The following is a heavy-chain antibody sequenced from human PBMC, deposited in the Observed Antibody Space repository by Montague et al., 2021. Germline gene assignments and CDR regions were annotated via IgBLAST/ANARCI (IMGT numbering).Heavy chain of an antibody. CDR2: IDSSSSYI. CDR1: GFTFSYYS. D-gene: IGHD6-6*01. CDR3: ARYEVASSRSSVDY. J-gene: IGHJ4*02. Sequence: SLRLSCAASGFTFSYYSMPWVRQAPGQGLQWVSSIDSSSSYIFYVDSLKGRFTISSDNAKNSLSLQINSLRAAETGVYYCARYEVASSRSSVDYWGRGTLVTVSS. V-gene: IGHV3-21*01.